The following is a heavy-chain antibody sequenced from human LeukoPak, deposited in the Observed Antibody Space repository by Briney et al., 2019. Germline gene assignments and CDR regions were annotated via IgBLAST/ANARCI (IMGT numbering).Heavy chain of an antibody. J-gene: IGHJ4*02. CDR3: ACPYYYDSSGYYHPFDY. CDR1: GYTFTGYY. CDR2: INPNSGGT. Sequence: GASVKVSCTASGYTFTGYYMQWVRQAPGQGLEWMGWINPNSGGTNYAQKFQGRVTMTRDTSISTAYMELSRLRSDDTAVYYCACPYYYDSSGYYHPFDYWGQGTLVTVSS. D-gene: IGHD3-22*01. V-gene: IGHV1-2*02.